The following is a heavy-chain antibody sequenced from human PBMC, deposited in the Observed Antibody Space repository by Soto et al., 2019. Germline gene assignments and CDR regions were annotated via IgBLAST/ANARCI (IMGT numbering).Heavy chain of an antibody. V-gene: IGHV1-18*01. CDR2: INAYNGNT. Sequence: QVQLVKSGAEVKKPGAPVKVSGKPPGYTFTGNGISGVRQAPDKGLEWMGGINAYNGNTNYPQNHQGRVTMTTDTSTSTAYMELRSLRSDDTAVYYCARDGEMAEKVGYYFDYWGQGTLVTVSS. CDR1: GYTFTGNG. J-gene: IGHJ4*02. D-gene: IGHD3-10*01. CDR3: ARDGEMAEKVGYYFDY.